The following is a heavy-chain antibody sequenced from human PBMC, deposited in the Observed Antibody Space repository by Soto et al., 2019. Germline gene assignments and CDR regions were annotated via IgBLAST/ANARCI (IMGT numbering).Heavy chain of an antibody. D-gene: IGHD2-2*01. CDR2: IDPRDSYT. CDR3: ARLYCSSSTCDSWFDP. V-gene: IGHV5-10-1*01. CDR1: GYTFTTFW. J-gene: IGHJ5*02. Sequence: GESLRISCTGFGYTFTTFWISWVRQMPGRGLEWMGRIDPRDSYTNYSPSFQGHVTISVDKSISTAYLQWGSLKASDTAMYYRARLYCSSSTCDSWFDPWGQGXLVTVYS.